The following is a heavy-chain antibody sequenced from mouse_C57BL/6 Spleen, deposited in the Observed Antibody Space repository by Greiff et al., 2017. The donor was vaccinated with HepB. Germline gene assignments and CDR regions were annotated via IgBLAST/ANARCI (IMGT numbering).Heavy chain of an antibody. V-gene: IGHV14-2*01. CDR3: ARDNCYYDYAMDY. Sequence: VQLQQSGAELVKPGASVKLSCTASGFNIKDYYMHWVKQRTEQGLEWIGRIDPEDGDTKYAPKFQGKATITADTSSNTAYLQLSSLTSEDTAVYYSARDNCYYDYAMDYWGQGTSVTVSS. J-gene: IGHJ4*01. CDR2: IDPEDGDT. CDR1: GFNIKDYY. D-gene: IGHD1-1*01.